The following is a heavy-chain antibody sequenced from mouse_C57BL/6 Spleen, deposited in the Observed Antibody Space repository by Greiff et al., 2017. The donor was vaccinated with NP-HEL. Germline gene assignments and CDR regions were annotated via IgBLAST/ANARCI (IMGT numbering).Heavy chain of an antibody. J-gene: IGHJ4*01. Sequence: QVQLQQSGPELVKPGASVKISCKASGYAFSSSWMNWVKQRPGKGLEWIGRIYPGDGDTNYNGKFKGKATLTADKSSSTAYMQLSSLTSEDSAVYFCASVNYDYGAMDYWGQGTSVTVSS. CDR2: IYPGDGDT. D-gene: IGHD2-4*01. CDR1: GYAFSSSW. CDR3: ASVNYDYGAMDY. V-gene: IGHV1-82*01.